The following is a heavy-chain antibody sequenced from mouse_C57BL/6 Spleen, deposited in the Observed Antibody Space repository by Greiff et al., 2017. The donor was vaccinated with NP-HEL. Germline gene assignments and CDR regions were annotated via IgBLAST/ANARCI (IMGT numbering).Heavy chain of an antibody. V-gene: IGHV5-17*01. CDR2: ISSGSSTI. CDR3: ARRAYYSNFFDD. J-gene: IGHJ2*01. D-gene: IGHD2-5*01. Sequence: EVQLVESGGGFVKPGGSLKLSCAASGFTFSDYGMHWVRQAPEKGLEWVAYISSGSSTIYYADTVKGRFTISRDNDQNTLFLQMTSLRSEDTAMYYCARRAYYSNFFDDWGQGTTLTVSS. CDR1: GFTFSDYG.